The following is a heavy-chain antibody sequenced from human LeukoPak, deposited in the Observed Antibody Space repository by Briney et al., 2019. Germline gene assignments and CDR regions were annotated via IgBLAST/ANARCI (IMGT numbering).Heavy chain of an antibody. CDR2: IYSGGST. Sequence: GGSLRLSCAASGFTVGSNYMSWVRQAPGKGLEWVSVIYSGGSTYYADSVKGRFTISRDNSKNTLYLQMNSLRAEDTAVYYCARCTAMVYDYWGQGTLVTVSS. V-gene: IGHV3-53*01. J-gene: IGHJ4*02. D-gene: IGHD5-18*01. CDR1: GFTVGSNY. CDR3: ARCTAMVYDY.